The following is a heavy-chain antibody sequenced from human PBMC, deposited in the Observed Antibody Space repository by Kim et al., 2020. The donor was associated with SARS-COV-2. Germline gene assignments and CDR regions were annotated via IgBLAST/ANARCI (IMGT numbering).Heavy chain of an antibody. CDR2: ISSSGSTI. CDR1: GFTFSDYY. Sequence: GGSLRLSCAASGFTFSDYYMSWIRQAPGKGLEWVSCISSSGSTIYYADSVKGRFTISRDNAKNSLYLQMNSLRAKDTAVYYCARDSYYYGSGGMDVWGQGTTVTVSS. CDR3: ARDSYYYGSGGMDV. V-gene: IGHV3-11*01. D-gene: IGHD3-10*01. J-gene: IGHJ6*02.